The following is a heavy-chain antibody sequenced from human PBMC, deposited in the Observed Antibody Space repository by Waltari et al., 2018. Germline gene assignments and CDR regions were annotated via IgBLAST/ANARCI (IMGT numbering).Heavy chain of an antibody. D-gene: IGHD3-10*01. V-gene: IGHV1-69*01. CDR3: ASPDYYGSGSYFGPGSEMRYYYGMDV. CDR2: ITPNFGTA. CDR1: GGTFSSYA. Sequence: QVQLVQSGAEVKKPGSSVKVSCKASGGTFSSYAISWVRQAPGQGLEWMGGITPNFGTANYAQKFQGRVTITADESTSTAYMELSSLRSEDTAVYYCASPDYYGSGSYFGPGSEMRYYYGMDVWGQGTTVTVSS. J-gene: IGHJ6*02.